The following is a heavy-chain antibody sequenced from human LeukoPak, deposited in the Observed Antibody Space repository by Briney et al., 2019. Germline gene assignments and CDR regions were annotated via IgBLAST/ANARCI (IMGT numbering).Heavy chain of an antibody. V-gene: IGHV3-23*01. J-gene: IGHJ4*02. D-gene: IGHD6-13*01. Sequence: PGGSLRLSCAASGFTLNNYIMSWVRQAPGKGLEWVSLIGVSGDTYYGDSVKGRFTISRDNSRNTLYLQMNSLRAGDTAVYYCAKDHSLVAGQADYWGQGTLVTVSS. CDR1: GFTLNNYI. CDR3: AKDHSLVAGQADY. CDR2: IGVSGDT.